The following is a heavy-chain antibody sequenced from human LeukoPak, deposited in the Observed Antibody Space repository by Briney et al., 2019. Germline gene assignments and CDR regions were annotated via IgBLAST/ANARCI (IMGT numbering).Heavy chain of an antibody. CDR3: ARQHDSYHYYYVDV. CDR2: LYHSDSI. CDR1: GYSISSGYY. D-gene: IGHD6-13*01. V-gene: IGHV4-38-2*01. J-gene: IGHJ6*03. Sequence: SETLSLTCAVSGYSISSGYYWIWIRQPPGKGLGWIGSLYHSDSIYYNPSLESRVTMSVDTSKNQFSLKLSFVTAADTAVYYCARQHDSYHYYYVDVWGKGTTVTVSS.